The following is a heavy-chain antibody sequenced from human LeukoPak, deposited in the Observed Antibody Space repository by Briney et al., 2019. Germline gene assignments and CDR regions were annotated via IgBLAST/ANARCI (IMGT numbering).Heavy chain of an antibody. CDR3: AKGYYYDSSGYYSHDAFDI. J-gene: IGHJ3*02. V-gene: IGHV3-23*01. CDR1: GFTSSSYA. CDR2: ISGSGGST. Sequence: GGSLRLSCAASGFTSSSYAMSWVRQAPGKGLEWVSAISGSGGSTYYADSVKGRFTISRDNSKNTLYLQMNSLRAEDTAVYYCAKGYYYDSSGYYSHDAFDIWGQGTMVTVSS. D-gene: IGHD3-22*01.